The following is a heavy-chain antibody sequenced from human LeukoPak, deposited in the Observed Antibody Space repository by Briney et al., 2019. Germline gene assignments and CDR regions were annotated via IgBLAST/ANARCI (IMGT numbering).Heavy chain of an antibody. J-gene: IGHJ4*02. CDR1: GFTFSSYQ. CDR3: ARRYCSSDICNHLDC. V-gene: IGHV3-48*03. D-gene: IGHD2-2*01. Sequence: GGSLRLSCGASGFTFSSYQINWVRQAPGKGLEWVSYISSSGSNIYYADSVKGRFTISRDNAKNSLYLQMNSLRAEDTAVYYCARRYCSSDICNHLDCWGQGTLVTVSS. CDR2: ISSSGSNI.